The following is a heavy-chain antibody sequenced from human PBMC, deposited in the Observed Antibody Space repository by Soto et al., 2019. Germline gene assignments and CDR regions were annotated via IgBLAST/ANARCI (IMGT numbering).Heavy chain of an antibody. V-gene: IGHV3-53*02. Sequence: EVQLVETGGGLIQPGGSLRLSCAASGFSVRGKYMSWVRQAPGKGLEWVSITYAGGTTYYADSVKGRFTISRDNFKNTLYLQMNSLRAEDTAMYYCAIGPFEYYAMDVWGQGTTVTVSS. CDR1: GFSVRGKY. J-gene: IGHJ6*02. CDR3: AIGPFEYYAMDV. CDR2: TYAGGTT.